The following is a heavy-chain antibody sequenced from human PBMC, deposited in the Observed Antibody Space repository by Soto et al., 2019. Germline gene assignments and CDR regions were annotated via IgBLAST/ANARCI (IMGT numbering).Heavy chain of an antibody. V-gene: IGHV1-18*01. Sequence: PGPPVKVSCKASGGTFSSYTISWVRQAPGQGLEWMGWISAYNGNTNYAQKLQGRVTMTTDTSTSTAYMELRSLRSDDTAVYYCARHGYYYDSSGYFKATTDVDYWSQGTLVTVSS. CDR3: ARHGYYYDSSGYFKATTDVDY. CDR1: GGTFSSYT. D-gene: IGHD3-22*01. CDR2: ISAYNGNT. J-gene: IGHJ4*02.